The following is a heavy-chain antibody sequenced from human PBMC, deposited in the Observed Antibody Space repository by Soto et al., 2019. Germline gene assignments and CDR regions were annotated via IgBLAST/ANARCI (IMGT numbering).Heavy chain of an antibody. Sequence: QVLLVDSGGGVVQPGRSLRLSCAASGFTFSSYVMNWVRQAPGKGLEWVALISHDGINKYYADSVRGRFTISRDSSTNTLYLQMNSLRAADTAVYYCGRCTSTSCHLGSDYWGQGTLVTVSS. CDR3: GRCTSTSCHLGSDY. V-gene: IGHV3-30-3*01. CDR2: ISHDGINK. J-gene: IGHJ4*02. CDR1: GFTFSSYV. D-gene: IGHD2-2*01.